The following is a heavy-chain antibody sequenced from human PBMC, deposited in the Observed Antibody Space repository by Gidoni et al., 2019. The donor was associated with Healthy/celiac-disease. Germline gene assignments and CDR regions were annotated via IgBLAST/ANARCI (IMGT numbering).Heavy chain of an antibody. D-gene: IGHD1-1*01. V-gene: IGHV1-2*02. J-gene: IGHJ5*02. CDR3: ARVTTGTTIIGFDP. CDR1: GYTFTGYY. CDR2: INPNSGGT. Sequence: QVQLVQSGAEVKKPGASVKVSCKASGYTFTGYYMHWGRQAPGQGLEWMGWINPNSGGTNYAQKFQGRVTMTRDTSISTAYMELSRLGSDDTAVYYCARVTTGTTIIGFDPWGQGTLVTVSS.